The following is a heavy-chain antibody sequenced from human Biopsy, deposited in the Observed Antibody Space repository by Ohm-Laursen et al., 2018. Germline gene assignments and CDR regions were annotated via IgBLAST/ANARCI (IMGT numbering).Heavy chain of an antibody. Sequence: SSVKVSCKASGGTFTNYAISWVRQAPGQGLEWMGGIIPIFGTANYAQKFQGRVTITADESTSTAYMELSSLRSDDTAVYYCARDALGGGSYRFFYWGLGSLVTVSS. V-gene: IGHV1-69*01. J-gene: IGHJ4*02. D-gene: IGHD1-26*01. CDR2: IIPIFGTA. CDR1: GGTFTNYA. CDR3: ARDALGGGSYRFFY.